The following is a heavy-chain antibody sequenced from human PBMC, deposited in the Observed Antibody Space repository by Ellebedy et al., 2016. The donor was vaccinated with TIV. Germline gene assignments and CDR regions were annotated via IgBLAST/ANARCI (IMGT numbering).Heavy chain of an antibody. CDR1: GYSFTNYY. CDR3: AAKNVHNSGLLGDAFDV. J-gene: IGHJ3*01. Sequence: GESLKISCKGSGYSFTNYYISWVRQMPGKGLEWMGRIDPGDSYNIYSPSFQGHVTISADKAISTAYLQWSSLRASDTAMYFCAAKNVHNSGLLGDAFDVWGQGTFVTVSS. V-gene: IGHV5-10-1*01. CDR2: IDPGDSYN. D-gene: IGHD6-19*01.